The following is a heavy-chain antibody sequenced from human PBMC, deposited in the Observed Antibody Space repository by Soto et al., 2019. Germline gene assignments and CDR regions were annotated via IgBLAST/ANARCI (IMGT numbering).Heavy chain of an antibody. CDR2: IDPSDSQT. CDR3: ARQIYDSDTGPNFQYYFDS. Sequence: PEESLKDSCKVSGYSFAGYWITWVRQKPGKGLEWMGRIDPSDSQTYYSPSFRGHVTISVTKSITTVFLQWSSLRASDTAMYYCARQIYDSDTGPNFQYYFDSWGQGTPVTVSS. CDR1: GYSFAGYW. J-gene: IGHJ4*02. D-gene: IGHD3-22*01. V-gene: IGHV5-10-1*01.